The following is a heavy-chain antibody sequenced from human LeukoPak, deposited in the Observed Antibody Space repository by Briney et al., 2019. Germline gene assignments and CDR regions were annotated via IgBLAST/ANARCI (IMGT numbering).Heavy chain of an antibody. D-gene: IGHD3-16*01. J-gene: IGHJ4*02. CDR2: ISYGGST. V-gene: IGHV4-59*07. CDR3: ARCWGPFDY. Sequence: ADTESLTCTVSGGSLSSYYWSWIRQPPGKGLEWIGYISYGGSTNYNPSLKSRVTISVDTSKNQFSLKLSSVTAADTAVYYCARCWGPFDYWGQGTLVTLHS. CDR1: GGSLSSYY.